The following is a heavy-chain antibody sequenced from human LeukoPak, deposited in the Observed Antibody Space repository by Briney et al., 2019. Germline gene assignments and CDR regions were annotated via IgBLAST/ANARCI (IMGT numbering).Heavy chain of an antibody. CDR2: INPNSGGT. V-gene: IGHV1-2*02. D-gene: IGHD3-10*01. CDR1: GYTFTDYY. J-gene: IGHJ3*02. Sequence: ASVKVSCKASGYTFTDYYMHWVRQAPGQGLEWMGWINPNSGGTNYAQKFQGRVTMTRDTSISTAYMELSRLRSDDTAVYYCARDTGPLWFGELLSNAFDIWGQGTMVTVSS. CDR3: ARDTGPLWFGELLSNAFDI.